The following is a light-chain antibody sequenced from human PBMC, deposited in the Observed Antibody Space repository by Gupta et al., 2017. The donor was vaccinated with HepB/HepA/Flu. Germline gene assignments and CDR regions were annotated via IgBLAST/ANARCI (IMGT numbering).Light chain of an antibody. Sequence: AVVTQALSLTVSHGGTVTLTCGSSTGSVSSGHYHHWSQQKPGQAPSTLIYDTSNRPSWTPARFSGSLLGVKAALTLSGARSEDEADYYCCFCNSDARMVFGGGTKLTVL. CDR1: TGSVSSGHY. CDR3: CFCNSDARMV. V-gene: IGLV7-46*01. CDR2: DTS. J-gene: IGLJ2*01.